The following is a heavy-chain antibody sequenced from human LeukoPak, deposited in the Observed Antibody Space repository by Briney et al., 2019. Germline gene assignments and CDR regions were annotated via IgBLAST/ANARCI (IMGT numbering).Heavy chain of an antibody. V-gene: IGHV1-2*02. J-gene: IGHJ4*02. Sequence: ASVKVSCKASGYTFTGYYMHWVRQAPGQGLEWMVWINPNSGGTNYAQKFQGRVTMTRDTSISTAYMELSRLRSDDTAVYYCARDKTYYDSSGYYHYWGQGTLVTVSS. CDR2: INPNSGGT. D-gene: IGHD3-22*01. CDR1: GYTFTGYY. CDR3: ARDKTYYDSSGYYHY.